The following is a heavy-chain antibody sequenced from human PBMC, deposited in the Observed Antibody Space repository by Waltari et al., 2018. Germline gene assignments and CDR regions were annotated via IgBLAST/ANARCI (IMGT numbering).Heavy chain of an antibody. CDR2: IKQDGSEK. V-gene: IGHV3-7*01. Sequence: EVQLVESGGGLVQPGGSLRLSCAASGFTFSSYCLSWVRPAPGKGLEWVANIKQDGSEKYYVDSVKGRFTISRDNAKNSLYLQMNSLRAEDTAVYYCARRQRYNWNYWFDPWGQGTLVTVSS. J-gene: IGHJ5*02. CDR3: ARRQRYNWNYWFDP. D-gene: IGHD1-7*01. CDR1: GFTFSSYC.